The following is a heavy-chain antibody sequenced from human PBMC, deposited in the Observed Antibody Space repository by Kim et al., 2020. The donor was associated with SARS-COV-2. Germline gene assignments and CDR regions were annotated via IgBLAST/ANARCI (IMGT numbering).Heavy chain of an antibody. Sequence: CVDSVESRFTIPRDNSKKTIFLQMNSLTPDDTAVYYCARGDFWSTYPVDYWGHGTLVTVSS. CDR3: ARGDFWSTYPVDY. J-gene: IGHJ4*01. V-gene: IGHV3-30*01. D-gene: IGHD3-3*01.